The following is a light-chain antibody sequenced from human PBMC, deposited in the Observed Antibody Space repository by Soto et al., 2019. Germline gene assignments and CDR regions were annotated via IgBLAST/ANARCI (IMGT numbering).Light chain of an antibody. CDR2: AAS. CDR3: HQSFSVPYT. J-gene: IGKJ2*01. V-gene: IGKV1-39*01. CDR1: RSIGTN. Sequence: DIQMTQSPSSLSAPVGDRVIITCLASRSIGTNLNWYQQKPGRAPKLLVFAASTLQYGVPSRFSGSGSATDFTLTISSLQPEDFAIYSCHQSFSVPYTFGQGTRLE.